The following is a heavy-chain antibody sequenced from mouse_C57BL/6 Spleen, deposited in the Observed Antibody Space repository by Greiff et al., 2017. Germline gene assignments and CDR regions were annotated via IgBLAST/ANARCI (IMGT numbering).Heavy chain of an antibody. CDR3: AREDYGSSYSDFAV. CDR2: ISYSGST. D-gene: IGHD1-1*01. V-gene: IGHV3-1*01. Sequence: EVKLQESGPGMVKPSQSLSLTCTVTGYSITSGYDWHWIRHFPGNKLEWMGYISYSGSTNYNPSLKSRISITHDTSKNHFFLTLNSVTTEDTATYYSAREDYGSSYSDFAVWGTGTPVTVSS. CDR1: GYSITSGYD. J-gene: IGHJ1*03.